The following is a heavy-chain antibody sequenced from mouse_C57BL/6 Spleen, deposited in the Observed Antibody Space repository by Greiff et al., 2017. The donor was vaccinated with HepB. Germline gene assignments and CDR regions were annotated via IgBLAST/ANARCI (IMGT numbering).Heavy chain of an antibody. CDR2: INPNNGGT. J-gene: IGHJ2*01. D-gene: IGHD2-4*01. Sequence: EVQLQQSGPELVKPGASVKISCKASGYTFTDYYMNWVKQSHGKSLEWIGDINPNNGGTSYNQKFKGKATLTVDKSSSTAYMELRSLTSEDSAVYYCARGEAALKIYYDYDGRFDYWGQGTTLTVSS. CDR3: ARGEAALKIYYDYDGRFDY. V-gene: IGHV1-26*01. CDR1: GYTFTDYY.